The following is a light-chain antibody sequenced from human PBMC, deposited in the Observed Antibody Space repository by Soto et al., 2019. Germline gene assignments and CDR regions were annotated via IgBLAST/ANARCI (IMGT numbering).Light chain of an antibody. V-gene: IGKV3-20*01. Sequence: EVMLTQSPGTLSLSPGERATLSCRASQSVSSNYLAWYQQKSGQAPRLLIYGASNRATGIPDRFSGSGSGKDFTRTIRRLEPEDFAVYYCQQYDTSPRTFGQGTKVEFK. J-gene: IGKJ1*01. CDR2: GAS. CDR3: QQYDTSPRT. CDR1: QSVSSNY.